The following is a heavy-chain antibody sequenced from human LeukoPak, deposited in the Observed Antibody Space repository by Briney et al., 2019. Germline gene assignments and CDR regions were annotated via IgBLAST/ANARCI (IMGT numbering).Heavy chain of an antibody. CDR1: GFTFSSYA. Sequence: GGSLRLSCAASGFTFSSYAMRWVRQAPGKGLEWVAVISYDGSNKYYADSVKGGFTISRENSKNTLYLQMNSLRAEDTAVYYCARDLYDSSGYLDYWGQGTLVTVSS. D-gene: IGHD3-22*01. CDR3: ARDLYDSSGYLDY. V-gene: IGHV3-30*04. J-gene: IGHJ4*02. CDR2: ISYDGSNK.